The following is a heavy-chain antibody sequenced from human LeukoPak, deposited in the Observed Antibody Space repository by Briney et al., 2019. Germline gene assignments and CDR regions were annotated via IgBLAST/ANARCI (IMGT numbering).Heavy chain of an antibody. Sequence: GGSLRLSCAASGFTVSSNYMSWVRQAPGKGLEWVSYISSSGSTIYYADSVKGRFTISRDNAKNSLYLQMNSLRAEDTAVYYCARVMYYYDSSGYLDYWGQGTLVTVSS. V-gene: IGHV3-11*04. CDR3: ARVMYYYDSSGYLDY. CDR2: ISSSGSTI. J-gene: IGHJ4*02. D-gene: IGHD3-22*01. CDR1: GFTVSSNY.